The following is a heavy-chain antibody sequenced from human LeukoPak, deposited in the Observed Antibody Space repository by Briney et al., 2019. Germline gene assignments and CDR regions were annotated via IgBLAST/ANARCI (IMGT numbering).Heavy chain of an antibody. CDR1: GDSVSSGSYD. Sequence: SETLSLTCTVSGDSVSSGSYDWGWIRQPAGKGLEWIGYIYYSGSTNYNPSLKSRVTISVDTSKNQFSLKLSSVTAADTAVYYCAYYDFWSGYYSDYWGQGTLVTVSS. CDR2: IYYSGST. V-gene: IGHV4-61*01. D-gene: IGHD3-3*01. J-gene: IGHJ4*02. CDR3: AYYDFWSGYYSDY.